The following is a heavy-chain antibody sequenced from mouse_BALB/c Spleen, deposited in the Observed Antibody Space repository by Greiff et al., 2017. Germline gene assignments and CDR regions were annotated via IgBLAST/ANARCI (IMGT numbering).Heavy chain of an antibody. J-gene: IGHJ4*01. CDR1: GFTFSSFG. V-gene: IGHV5-17*02. D-gene: IGHD2-4*01. Sequence: VQLKESGGGLVQPGGSRKLSCAASGFTFSSFGMHWVRQAPEKGLEWVAYISSGSSTIYYADTVKGRFTISRDNPKNTLFLQMTSLRSEDTAMYYCARATMITRAMDYWGQGTSVTVSS. CDR3: ARATMITRAMDY. CDR2: ISSGSSTI.